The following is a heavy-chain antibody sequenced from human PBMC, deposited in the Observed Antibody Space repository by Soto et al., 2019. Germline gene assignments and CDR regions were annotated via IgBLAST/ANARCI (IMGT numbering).Heavy chain of an antibody. D-gene: IGHD3-3*01. CDR2: IYYSGST. Sequence: PPGKGLEWIGYIYYSGSTNYNPSLKSRVTISVDTSKNQFSLKLSSVTAEDTAVYYCARFFCQALHCIRCRSTVSAFLLNRSSDL. V-gene: IGHV4-59*01. CDR3: ARFFCQALHCIRCRSTVSAFLLNRSSDL. J-gene: IGHJ2*01.